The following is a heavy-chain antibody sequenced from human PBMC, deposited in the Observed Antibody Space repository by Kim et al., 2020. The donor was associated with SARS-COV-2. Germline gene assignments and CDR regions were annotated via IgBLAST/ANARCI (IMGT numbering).Heavy chain of an antibody. CDR2: ISGSGGST. Sequence: GGSLRLSCAASGFTFSSYAMSLVRQAPGKGLEWVSAISGSGGSTYYADSVKGRFTISRDNSKNTLYLQMNSLRAEDTAVYYCAKDINGGPGIAAAGRHFEYGGQGTLVNVSS. J-gene: IGHJ4*02. CDR3: AKDINGGPGIAAAGRHFEY. CDR1: GFTFSSYA. V-gene: IGHV3-23*01. D-gene: IGHD6-13*01.